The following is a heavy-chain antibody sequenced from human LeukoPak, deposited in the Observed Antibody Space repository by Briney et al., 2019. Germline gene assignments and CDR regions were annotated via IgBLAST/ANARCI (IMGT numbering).Heavy chain of an antibody. J-gene: IGHJ4*02. CDR1: GLTFSSYW. CDR2: LSSEGSTT. V-gene: IGHV3-74*01. CDR3: ARRGGSYNDY. Sequence: PGGSLRLSCAASGLTFSSYWMHWARQAPGKGLVWVSRLSSEGSTTSYADSVKGRFSIYRDNAKKTLYLQMSSLRAEDTAVYYCARRGGSYNDYWGQGTLVT. D-gene: IGHD1-26*01.